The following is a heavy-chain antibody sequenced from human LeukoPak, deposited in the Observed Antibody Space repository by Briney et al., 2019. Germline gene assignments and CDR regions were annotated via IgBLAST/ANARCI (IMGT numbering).Heavy chain of an antibody. CDR3: ARDRGVSAYCGGDCYL. D-gene: IGHD2-21*02. Sequence: SVKVSCKASGGTFSSCAISWVRQAPGQGLEWMGGIIPIFGTANYAQKFQGRVTITTDESTSTAYMELSSLRSEDTAVYYYARDRGVSAYCGGDCYLWGQGTLVTVSS. CDR2: IIPIFGTA. CDR1: GGTFSSCA. J-gene: IGHJ5*02. V-gene: IGHV1-69*05.